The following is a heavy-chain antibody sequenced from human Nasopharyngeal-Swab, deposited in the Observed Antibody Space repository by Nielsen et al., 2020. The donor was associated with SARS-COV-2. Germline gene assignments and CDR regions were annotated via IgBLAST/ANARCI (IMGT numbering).Heavy chain of an antibody. CDR2: ISWNSDNI. J-gene: IGHJ5*02. Sequence: SLKISCAASGFIFDDYSMHWVRQAPGKGLEWVSCISWNSDNIAYADSVKGRFTISRDNARNSLYLQMNSLRAEDTAFYYCAKDIFCATMSCSTAGFDPWGQGTLVTVYS. CDR3: AKDIFCATMSCSTAGFDP. V-gene: IGHV3-9*01. D-gene: IGHD3-22*01. CDR1: GFIFDDYS.